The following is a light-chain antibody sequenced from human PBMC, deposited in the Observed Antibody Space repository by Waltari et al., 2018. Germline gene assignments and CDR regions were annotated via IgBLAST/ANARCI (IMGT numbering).Light chain of an antibody. V-gene: IGKV3-11*01. Sequence: ETVFPHSPATLSFSPGERATLSCRASQSLSSYLAWYQQKPGQPPRLLISDASNRATGSPARFSGSGSGTDFTLTVSSLEPEDSAVYYCQQRSNWPLTFGGGTKVEIK. CDR3: QQRSNWPLT. CDR1: QSLSSY. J-gene: IGKJ4*01. CDR2: DAS.